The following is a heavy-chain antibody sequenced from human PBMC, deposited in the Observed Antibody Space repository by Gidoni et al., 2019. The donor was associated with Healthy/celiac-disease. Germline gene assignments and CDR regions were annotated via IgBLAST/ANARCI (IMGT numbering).Heavy chain of an antibody. CDR1: GFTFRRHG. CDR2: ISYDGSNK. Sequence: QVQLVESGGGVVQPGWSLRLSCAALGFTFRRHGTPSVRQAPGKGLEWVAVISYDGSNKYYADSVKGRFTISRDNSKNTLYLQMNSLRAEDTAVYYCAKAGAQVGSGSYFPYYYYGMDVWGQGTTVTVSS. CDR3: AKAGAQVGSGSYFPYYYYGMDV. D-gene: IGHD3-10*01. J-gene: IGHJ6*02. V-gene: IGHV3-30*18.